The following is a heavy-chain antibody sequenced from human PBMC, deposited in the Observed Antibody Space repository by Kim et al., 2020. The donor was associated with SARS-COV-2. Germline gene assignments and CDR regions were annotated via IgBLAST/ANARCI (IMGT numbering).Heavy chain of an antibody. CDR3: ARDQSSPGNYYYGMDV. V-gene: IGHV1-46*01. Sequence: KCQGRVTMTRDTSTSTVYMELSSLRSEDTAVYYCARDQSSPGNYYYGMDVWGQGTTVTVSS. J-gene: IGHJ6*02. D-gene: IGHD6-6*01.